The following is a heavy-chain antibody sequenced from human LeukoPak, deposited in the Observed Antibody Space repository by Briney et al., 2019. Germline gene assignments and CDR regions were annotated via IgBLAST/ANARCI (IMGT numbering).Heavy chain of an antibody. CDR2: ISAYNGNT. CDR3: ARAVADGYYDLWSGYYRHYYYYYMDV. CDR1: GYTFTSYG. Sequence: GASVKVSCKASGYTFTSYGISWVRQAPGQGLEWMGWISAYNGNTNYAQKLQGRVTMTTDTSTSTAYMELRSLRSDDTAVYYCARAVADGYYDLWSGYYRHYYYYYMDVWGKGTTVTVSS. V-gene: IGHV1-18*01. J-gene: IGHJ6*03. D-gene: IGHD3-3*01.